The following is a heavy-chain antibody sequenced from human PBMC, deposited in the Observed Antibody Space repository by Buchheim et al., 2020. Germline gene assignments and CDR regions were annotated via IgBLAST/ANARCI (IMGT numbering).Heavy chain of an antibody. CDR3: AKDKMGGSYLYYYYYGMDV. J-gene: IGHJ6*02. CDR2: ISYDGSNK. Sequence: QVQLVESGGGVVQPGRSLRLSCAASGFTFSSYGMHWVRQAPGKGLEWVAVISYDGSNKYYADSVKGRFTISRDNSKNTLSLQMNSLRAEDTAVYYCAKDKMGGSYLYYYYYGMDVWGQGTT. CDR1: GFTFSSYG. D-gene: IGHD1-26*01. V-gene: IGHV3-30*18.